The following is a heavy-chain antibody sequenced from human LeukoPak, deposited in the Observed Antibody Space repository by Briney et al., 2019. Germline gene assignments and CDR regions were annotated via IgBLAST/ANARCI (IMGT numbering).Heavy chain of an antibody. CDR1: GFTSSSYE. CDR2: IRYDGSNK. CDR3: AKVNHLSRNWFDP. Sequence: GGSLTLSCAASGFTSSSYEMNWVRQAPGKGLEWVAFIRYDGSNKYYADSVKGRFTISRDNSKNTLYLQMNSLRAEDTAVYYCAKVNHLSRNWFDPWGQGTLVTVSS. D-gene: IGHD3-16*01. V-gene: IGHV3-30*02. J-gene: IGHJ5*02.